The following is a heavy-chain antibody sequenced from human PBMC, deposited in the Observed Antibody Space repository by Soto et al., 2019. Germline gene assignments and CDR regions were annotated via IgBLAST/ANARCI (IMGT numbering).Heavy chain of an antibody. CDR1: GFTFSSYW. CDR2: IKQDGSEK. D-gene: IGHD3-16*02. Sequence: QPGGSLRLSCAASGFTFSSYWMSWVRQAPGKGLEWVANIKQDGSEKYYVDSVKGRFTISRDNAKNSLYLQMNSLRAEDTAVFYFASYDYIWGSYRYPYYFDYWGQGTLVTVSS. V-gene: IGHV3-7*01. J-gene: IGHJ4*02. CDR3: ASYDYIWGSYRYPYYFDY.